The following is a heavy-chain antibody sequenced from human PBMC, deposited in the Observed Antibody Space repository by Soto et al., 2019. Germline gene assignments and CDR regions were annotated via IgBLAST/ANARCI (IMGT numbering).Heavy chain of an antibody. V-gene: IGHV4-4*02. CDR2: IHHSGNS. CDR3: ARGERQQQRDY. Sequence: SENLSHTSAVSGEAVSSDKWWRWVRQPPGKGLEWIGEIHHSGNSNYNPSLRSRVIISVDKSKNQFSLKLSSVTDADTAVYYCARGERQQQRDYWGQGTLVTVS. CDR1: GEAVSSDKW. D-gene: IGHD6-13*01. J-gene: IGHJ4*02.